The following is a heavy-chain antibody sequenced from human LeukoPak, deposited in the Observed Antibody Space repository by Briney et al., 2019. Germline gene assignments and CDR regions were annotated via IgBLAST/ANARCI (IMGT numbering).Heavy chain of an antibody. V-gene: IGHV3-48*04. CDR2: ISSSSSTI. D-gene: IGHD3-9*01. CDR1: GLTFSSYS. J-gene: IGHJ4*02. CDR3: ARDGIARKTYYDILTGYYMDY. Sequence: GGSLRLSCAASGLTFSSYSMNWVRQAPGKGLEWVSYISSSSSTIYYADSVKGRFTISRDNAKNSLYLQVNSLRAEDTAVYYCARDGIARKTYYDILTGYYMDYWGQGTLVTVSS.